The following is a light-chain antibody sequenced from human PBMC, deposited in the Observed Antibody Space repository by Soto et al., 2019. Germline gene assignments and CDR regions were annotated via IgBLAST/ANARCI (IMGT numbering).Light chain of an antibody. Sequence: QSVLTQPASVSGSPGQSITISCTGTSSDIGGYNYVFWYQHHPGKAPQLMIYEVSNRPSGVSNRFSGSKSGNTASLTISGLQPEDEADYYCSSCTSSTTPLVFGTGTKLTVL. CDR1: SSDIGGYNY. CDR3: SSCTSSTTPLV. J-gene: IGLJ1*01. CDR2: EVS. V-gene: IGLV2-14*01.